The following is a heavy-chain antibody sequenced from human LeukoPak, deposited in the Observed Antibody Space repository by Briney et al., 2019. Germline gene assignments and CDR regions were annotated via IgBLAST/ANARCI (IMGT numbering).Heavy chain of an antibody. CDR1: GGSIGSSSYY. D-gene: IGHD3-22*01. J-gene: IGHJ3*02. CDR2: IYYSGST. V-gene: IGHV4-39*01. Sequence: PSETLSLTCTVSGGSIGSSSYYWGWIRQPPGKGLEWIGSIYYSGSTYYNPSLKSRVTISVDTSKNQFSLKLSSVTAADTAVYYCARHYYDSSGYLDAFDIWGQGTMVTVSS. CDR3: ARHYYDSSGYLDAFDI.